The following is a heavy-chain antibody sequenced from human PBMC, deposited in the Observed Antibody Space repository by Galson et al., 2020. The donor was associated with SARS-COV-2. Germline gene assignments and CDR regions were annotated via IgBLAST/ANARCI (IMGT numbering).Heavy chain of an antibody. Sequence: RTSETLSLTCTVSGFSITSSSHYWGWLRQPPGTRLEWIGSIYHRRDSYYNPTLKSRVTISLDATKSQFSPKLTSVTAADTAMYFCSKKIGTYYDFWSGFQGACDVWGLGAMVTVSS. J-gene: IGHJ3*01. CDR2: IYHRRDS. V-gene: IGHV4-39*07. D-gene: IGHD3-3*01. CDR3: SKKIGTYYDFWSGFQGACDV. CDR1: GFSITSSSHY.